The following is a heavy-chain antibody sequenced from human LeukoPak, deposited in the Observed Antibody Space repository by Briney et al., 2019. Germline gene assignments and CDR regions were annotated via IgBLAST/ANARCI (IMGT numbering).Heavy chain of an antibody. CDR3: ARNRNDYGDYVYDY. V-gene: IGHV3-7*01. J-gene: IGHJ4*02. CDR1: GFTFTTYW. Sequence: GGSLRLSCAASGFTFTTYWMSWVRQAPGKGLEWVANMKPDGSEIFYVDSVKGRFTISRDNAMNTLYLQMNSLRAEDTAVYYCARNRNDYGDYVYDYWGQGTLVTVSS. CDR2: MKPDGSEI. D-gene: IGHD4-17*01.